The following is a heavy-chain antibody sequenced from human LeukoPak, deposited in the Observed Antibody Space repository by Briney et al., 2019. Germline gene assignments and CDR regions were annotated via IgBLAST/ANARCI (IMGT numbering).Heavy chain of an antibody. J-gene: IGHJ5*02. Sequence: SETLSLTCTVSGGSISSYFWNWIRQPAGKGLEWIGRIYPSGSTNYNPSLKSRVTMSVDTSKNYFSLRLSSVTAADTAVYYCARDFYASGFYFWFDPWGQGILVTVSS. D-gene: IGHD2/OR15-2a*01. CDR3: ARDFYASGFYFWFDP. V-gene: IGHV4-4*07. CDR2: IYPSGST. CDR1: GGSISSYF.